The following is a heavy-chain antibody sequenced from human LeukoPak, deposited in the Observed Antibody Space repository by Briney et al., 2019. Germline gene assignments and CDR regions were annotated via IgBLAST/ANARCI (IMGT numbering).Heavy chain of an antibody. Sequence: KPSETLSLTCTVSGGSISSSSYYWGWIRQPPGKGLEWIGSIYYSGSTYYNPSLKSRVTISVDTSKNQFSLKLSSVTAADTAVYYCARGRRWELLPIDYWGQGTLVTVSS. D-gene: IGHD1-26*01. CDR1: GGSISSSSYY. J-gene: IGHJ4*02. CDR2: IYYSGST. CDR3: ARGRRWELLPIDY. V-gene: IGHV4-39*07.